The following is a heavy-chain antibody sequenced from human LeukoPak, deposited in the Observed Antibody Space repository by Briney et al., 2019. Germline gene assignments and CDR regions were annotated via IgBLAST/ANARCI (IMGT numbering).Heavy chain of an antibody. J-gene: IGHJ4*02. Sequence: PGGSLRLSCAASGFTFSSYSMNWVRQAPGKGLEWVSSISSSSSYIYYADSVKGRFTISRDNAKNSLYLQMNSLRAEDTAVYYCARDRGSGWYGNLDYWGQGTLVTVSS. D-gene: IGHD6-19*01. CDR2: ISSSSSYI. V-gene: IGHV3-21*01. CDR1: GFTFSSYS. CDR3: ARDRGSGWYGNLDY.